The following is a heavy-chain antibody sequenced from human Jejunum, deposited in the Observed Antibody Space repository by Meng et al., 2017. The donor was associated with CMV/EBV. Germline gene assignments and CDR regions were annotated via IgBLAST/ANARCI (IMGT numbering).Heavy chain of an antibody. J-gene: IGHJ5*02. V-gene: IGHV4-61*01. Sequence: CTVSGGSVSSGSYFWSWIRQPPGKGLEWIGYIYYSGSTSYNPSLKSRVTISIDTSNSQLSLKLSSVTAADTAVYYCARGWGWFDPWGQGTLVTVSS. CDR3: ARGWGWFDP. CDR1: GGSVSSGSYF. CDR2: IYYSGST. D-gene: IGHD3-16*01.